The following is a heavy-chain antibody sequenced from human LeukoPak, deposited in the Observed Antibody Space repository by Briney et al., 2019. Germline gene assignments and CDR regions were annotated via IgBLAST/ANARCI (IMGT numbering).Heavy chain of an antibody. Sequence: PGGSLRLSCAASGFTFSSYAMSWVRQAPGKGLEWVSAISGSGGSTYYADSVKGRFTISRDNSKNTLYLQMNSLRAEDTAVYYCARASPWYYDSSGHRAPFDYWGQGTLVTVSS. CDR2: ISGSGGST. CDR3: ARASPWYYDSSGHRAPFDY. CDR1: GFTFSSYA. J-gene: IGHJ4*02. V-gene: IGHV3-23*01. D-gene: IGHD3-22*01.